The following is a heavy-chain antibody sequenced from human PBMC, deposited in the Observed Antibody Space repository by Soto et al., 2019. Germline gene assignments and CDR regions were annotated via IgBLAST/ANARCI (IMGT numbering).Heavy chain of an antibody. Sequence: EVQLVESGGGLVQPGGSLRLSCAASGFTFSSYSMNWVRQAPGKGLEWVSYISSSSSTIYYADSVKGRFTISRDNAKNSRYRQMNSLRDEDTAVYYCARGNPITMIVVVAPDFAYWGQGTLVTVSS. J-gene: IGHJ4*02. CDR1: GFTFSSYS. CDR2: ISSSSSTI. V-gene: IGHV3-48*02. CDR3: ARGNPITMIVVVAPDFAY. D-gene: IGHD3-22*01.